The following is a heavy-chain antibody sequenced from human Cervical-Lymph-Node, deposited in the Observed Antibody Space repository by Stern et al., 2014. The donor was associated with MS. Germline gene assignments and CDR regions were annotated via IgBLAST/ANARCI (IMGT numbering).Heavy chain of an antibody. CDR1: GYTFTYYW. CDR3: ARQRYFDY. J-gene: IGHJ4*02. CDR2: IFPGGSDI. V-gene: IGHV5-51*01. Sequence: VQLGQSGPEVKRPGESLKISCQASGYTFTYYWIGWVRQMPGKGLEWIAIIFPGGSDIRYSPSFQGQVTISADKSSSTAYLQWNNLKASDTAIYYCARQRYFDYWGQGTLVTVSS.